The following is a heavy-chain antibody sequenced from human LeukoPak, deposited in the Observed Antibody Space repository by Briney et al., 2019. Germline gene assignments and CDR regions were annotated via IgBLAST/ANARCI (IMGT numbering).Heavy chain of an antibody. J-gene: IGHJ4*02. D-gene: IGHD1-26*01. CDR1: GYTFTDYF. CDR2: VNPHSGGT. Sequence: GASVKVSCKASGYTFTDYFIHWVRQAPGHGLEWMGWVNPHSGGTNFAHGLRGRGTMTRETSISTAYMELSRLRSDDTAVSYCARAEQEGLWELLRGELHFDYWGQGTLVTVSS. CDR3: ARAEQEGLWELLRGELHFDY. V-gene: IGHV1-2*02.